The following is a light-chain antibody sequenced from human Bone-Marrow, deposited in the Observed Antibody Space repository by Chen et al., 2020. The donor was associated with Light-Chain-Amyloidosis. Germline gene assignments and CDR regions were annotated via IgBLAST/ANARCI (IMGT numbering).Light chain of an antibody. J-gene: IGLJ2*01. CDR1: IRHVGSYNL. Sequence: QSALTQPASVSGSPGQWITISCPGTIRHVGSYNLVSWYQHNPGKAPKLIIYENTERPSGVSNRFAGSKSGNTASLTISGLQAEDEADDYCYSYAPTPPFVRFGGGTKLTVL. CDR3: YSYAPTPPFVR. CDR2: ENT. V-gene: IGLV2-23*01.